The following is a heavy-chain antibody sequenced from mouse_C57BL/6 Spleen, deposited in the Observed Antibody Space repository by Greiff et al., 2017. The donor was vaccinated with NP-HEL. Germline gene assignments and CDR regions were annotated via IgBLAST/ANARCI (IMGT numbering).Heavy chain of an antibody. CDR3: ARDYDFDY. Sequence: VQLQQSGAELVRPGASVTLSCKASGYTFTDYYINWVKQRPGQGLEWIARIYPGSGNTYYNEKFKGKATLTAEKSSSTAYMQLSSLTSEDSAVYFCARDYDFDYWGQGTTLTVSS. V-gene: IGHV1-76*01. CDR2: IYPGSGNT. D-gene: IGHD1-1*01. J-gene: IGHJ2*01. CDR1: GYTFTDYY.